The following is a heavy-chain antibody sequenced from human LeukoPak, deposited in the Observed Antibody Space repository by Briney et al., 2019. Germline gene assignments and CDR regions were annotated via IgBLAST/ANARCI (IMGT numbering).Heavy chain of an antibody. D-gene: IGHD3-10*01. J-gene: IGHJ4*02. V-gene: IGHV4-38-2*01. CDR2: IYHSGST. CDR3: ARTRSRSGTLYY. Sequence: PSETLSLTXAVSGYSISSGYYWGWIRQPPGKGLEWIGSIYHSGSTYYNPSLKSRVTISVDTSKNQFSLKLSSVTAADTAVYYCARTRSRSGTLYYWGQGTLVTVSS. CDR1: GYSISSGYY.